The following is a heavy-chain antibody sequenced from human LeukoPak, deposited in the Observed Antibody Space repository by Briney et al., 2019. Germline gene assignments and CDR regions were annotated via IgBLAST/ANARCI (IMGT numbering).Heavy chain of an antibody. V-gene: IGHV4-59*01. CDR3: ARDLHTFDI. CDR1: GGSISSYY. CDR2: IYYSGST. Sequence: SETLSLTCTVSGGSISSYYWSWIRQPPGKGLEWIGYIYYSGSTNYNPSLKSRVTISVDTSKNQFSLKLSSVTAADTAVYYSARDLHTFDIWGQGTMVTVSS. J-gene: IGHJ3*02.